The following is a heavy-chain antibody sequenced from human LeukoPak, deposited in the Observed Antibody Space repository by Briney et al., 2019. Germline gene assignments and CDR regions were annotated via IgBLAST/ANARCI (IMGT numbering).Heavy chain of an antibody. D-gene: IGHD5-12*01. CDR1: GFTFSDYY. CDR2: ISSSAHSI. V-gene: IGHV3-11*04. Sequence: PGGSLRLSCAASGFTFSDYYMSWIRQAPGKGLEWVSYISSSAHSIYYTDSVKGRFTISRDNAKNSLYLQMNSLRAEDTAVYYCARGQWVRLEYFDYWGQGTLDTVSS. CDR3: ARGQWVRLEYFDY. J-gene: IGHJ4*02.